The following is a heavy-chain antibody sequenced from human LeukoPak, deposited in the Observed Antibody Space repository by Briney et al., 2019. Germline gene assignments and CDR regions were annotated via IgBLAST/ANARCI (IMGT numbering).Heavy chain of an antibody. CDR3: ARAPPLDYYGSGSYYGNYYYYGMDV. CDR1: GGSISSGGYY. Sequence: PSETLSLTFTVSGGSISSGGYYWSWIRQHPGKGLEWVGYIYYSGSTYYNPSLKSRVTISVDTSKNQFSLKLSSVTAADTAVYYCARAPPLDYYGSGSYYGNYYYYGMDVWGQGTTVTVSS. D-gene: IGHD3-10*01. V-gene: IGHV4-31*03. J-gene: IGHJ6*02. CDR2: IYYSGST.